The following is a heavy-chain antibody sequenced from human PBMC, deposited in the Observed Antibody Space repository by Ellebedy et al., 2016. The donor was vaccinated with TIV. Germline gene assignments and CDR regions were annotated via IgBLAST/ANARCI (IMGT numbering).Heavy chain of an antibody. V-gene: IGHV1-24*01. Sequence: ASVKVSCXVSGYTLTELSMHWVRQAPGKGLEWMGGFDPEDGETIYAQKFQGRVTMTTDTSTSTAYMELRSLTSDDTAVYFCARDRQSGYWGQGTMVTVSS. CDR1: GYTLTELS. J-gene: IGHJ4*02. D-gene: IGHD3-10*01. CDR2: FDPEDGET. CDR3: ARDRQSGY.